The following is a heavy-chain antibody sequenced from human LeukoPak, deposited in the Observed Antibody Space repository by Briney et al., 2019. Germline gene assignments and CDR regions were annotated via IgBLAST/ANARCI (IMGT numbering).Heavy chain of an antibody. Sequence: SETLSLTCTVSGGTMSSSSNNWNWIRQPAGQGLEWIGRIYSSGTTTYNPSLKGRVTISLDTSKNQFSLKLTCVTAADTAVYYCARIFCSGGNCYHFDYWGQGTLVTVPS. D-gene: IGHD2-15*01. CDR2: IYSSGTT. J-gene: IGHJ4*02. V-gene: IGHV4-61*02. CDR3: ARIFCSGGNCYHFDY. CDR1: GGTMSSSSNN.